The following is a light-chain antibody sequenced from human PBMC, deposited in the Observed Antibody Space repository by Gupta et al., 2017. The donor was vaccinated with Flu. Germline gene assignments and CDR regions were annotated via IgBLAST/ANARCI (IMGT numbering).Light chain of an antibody. J-gene: IGKJ1*01. V-gene: IGKV3-15*01. CDR2: GAS. Sequence: PAALSASPGESATLYCRASQSIGSCLAWYQQKPGQPPSLLISGASTRAAGVSDRFSGSGFGTEFTLTVSSLQSEDFAVYYCQQYDSWPWTFGQGTKVEIK. CDR3: QQYDSWPWT. CDR1: QSIGSC.